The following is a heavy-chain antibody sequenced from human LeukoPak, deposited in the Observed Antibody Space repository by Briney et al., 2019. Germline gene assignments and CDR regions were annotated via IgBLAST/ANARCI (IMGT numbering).Heavy chain of an antibody. CDR3: AKGWGRFGELLYLVDY. CDR2: IKQDGSEK. J-gene: IGHJ4*02. CDR1: GFTFSSYW. V-gene: IGHV3-7*01. Sequence: GGSLRLSCAASGFTFSSYWMSWVRQAPGKGLEWVANIKQDGSEKYYADSVKGRFTISRDNSKNTLYLQMDSLRAEDTAVYYCAKGWGRFGELLYLVDYWGQGTLVTVSS. D-gene: IGHD3-10*01.